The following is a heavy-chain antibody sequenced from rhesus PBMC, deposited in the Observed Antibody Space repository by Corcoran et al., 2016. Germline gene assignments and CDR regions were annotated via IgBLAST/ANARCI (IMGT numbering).Heavy chain of an antibody. J-gene: IGHJ5-2*02. CDR2: ISGSGGST. Sequence: QLQLQESGPGLVKPSETLSLTCAVSGGSISSTYWSWIRQPPGKGLECIGRISGSGGSTDYNPSLKSRVTISTDTSKNQFSLKLSSVTAADTAVYYCARGPVYWGDYYPNSLDVWGRGVLVTVSS. CDR1: GGSISSTY. CDR3: ARGPVYWGDYYPNSLDV. V-gene: IGHV4-173*01. D-gene: IGHD3-34*01.